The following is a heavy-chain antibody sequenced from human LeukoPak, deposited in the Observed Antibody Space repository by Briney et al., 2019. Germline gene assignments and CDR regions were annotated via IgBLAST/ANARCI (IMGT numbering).Heavy chain of an antibody. J-gene: IGHJ4*02. CDR2: ISSSSSYI. CDR1: GFTFSSYS. CDR3: ARTTSGYDSSGYYSGY. V-gene: IGHV3-21*01. Sequence: PGGSLRLSCAASGFTFSSYSMNWVRQAPGEGLEWVSSISSSSSYIYYADSVKGRFTISRDNAKNSLYLQMNSLRAEDTAVYYCARTTSGYDSSGYYSGYWGQGTLVTVSS. D-gene: IGHD3-22*01.